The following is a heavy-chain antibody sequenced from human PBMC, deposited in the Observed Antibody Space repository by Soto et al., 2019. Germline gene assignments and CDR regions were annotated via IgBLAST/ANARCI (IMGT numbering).Heavy chain of an antibody. Sequence: PSETLSLTCTVSGGSISSSSYYWGWIRQPPGKGLEWIGSIYYSGSTYYNPSLKSRVTISVDTSKNQFSLKLSSVTAADTAVYYCARHPGETYMITFGGVIVPPDYWGQGTLVTVSS. CDR2: IYYSGST. V-gene: IGHV4-39*01. D-gene: IGHD3-16*02. J-gene: IGHJ4*02. CDR3: ARHPGETYMITFGGVIVPPDY. CDR1: GGSISSSSYY.